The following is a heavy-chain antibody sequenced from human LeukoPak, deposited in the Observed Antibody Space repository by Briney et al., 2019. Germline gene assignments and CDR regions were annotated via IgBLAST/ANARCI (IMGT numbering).Heavy chain of an antibody. CDR1: GYTFTGYY. V-gene: IGHV1-2*02. CDR3: ARDLYGGTSATFDN. Sequence: GASVKVSCKASGYTFTGYYMHWVRQAPGQGLEWMGWINPNNGGTYSAQKFQGRVSMTSDTSISTAYMELSRLRSDDTAVYYCARDLYGGTSATFDNWGQGTLVTVSS. J-gene: IGHJ5*02. CDR2: INPNNGGT. D-gene: IGHD4-23*01.